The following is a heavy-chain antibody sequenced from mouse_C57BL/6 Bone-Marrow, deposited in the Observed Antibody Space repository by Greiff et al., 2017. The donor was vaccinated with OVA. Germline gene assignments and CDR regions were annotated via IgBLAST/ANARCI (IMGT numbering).Heavy chain of an antibody. V-gene: IGHV1-54*01. J-gene: IGHJ4*01. Sequence: QVQLQQSGAELVRPGTSVKVSCKASGYAFTNYLIEWVKQRPGQGLEWIGVINPGSGGPNYNEKFKGKATLTADKSSSTAYMQLSSLTSEDSAVYFCARSDGSSSYAMDYWGQGTSVTVSS. D-gene: IGHD1-1*01. CDR2: INPGSGGP. CDR3: ARSDGSSSYAMDY. CDR1: GYAFTNYL.